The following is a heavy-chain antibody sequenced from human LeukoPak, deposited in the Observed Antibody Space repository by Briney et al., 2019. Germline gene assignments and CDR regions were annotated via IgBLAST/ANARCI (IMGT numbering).Heavy chain of an antibody. J-gene: IGHJ4*02. CDR1: GGSINSYY. CDR3: ASRKLGNDY. Sequence: SETLSLTCTVSGGSINSYYWSWIRQPPGKGLECIGYIHYTGSTNYNPSLKSRVTISADTSQNRFSLKLGSETAADTAVYYCASRKLGNDYWGQGTLVTVSS. CDR2: IHYTGST. D-gene: IGHD7-27*01. V-gene: IGHV4-59*01.